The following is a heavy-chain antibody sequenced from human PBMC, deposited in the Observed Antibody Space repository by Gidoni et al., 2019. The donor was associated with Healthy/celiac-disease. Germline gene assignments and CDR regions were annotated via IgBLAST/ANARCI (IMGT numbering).Heavy chain of an antibody. CDR3: ARDRGFGELLPYYFDY. Sequence: QVQLVEPGGGVVQPGRSLRLSCAASGFTSSSYAIHWVRQAPGKGLEWVAVISYDGSNKYYADSVKGRFTISRDNSKNTLYLQMNSLRAEDTAVYYCARDRGFGELLPYYFDYWGQGTLVTVSS. CDR2: ISYDGSNK. D-gene: IGHD3-10*01. V-gene: IGHV3-30-3*01. J-gene: IGHJ4*02. CDR1: GFTSSSYA.